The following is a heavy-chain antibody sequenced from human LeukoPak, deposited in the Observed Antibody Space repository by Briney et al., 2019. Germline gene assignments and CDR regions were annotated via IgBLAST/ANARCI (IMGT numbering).Heavy chain of an antibody. Sequence: GASVKVSCKASGYTFTGYYMHWVRQAPGQGLGWMGWINPNSGGTNYAQKFQGRVTITRDTSASTAYMELSSLRSEDTAVYYCARVCGGDCYSADFDYWGQGTLVTVSS. J-gene: IGHJ4*02. V-gene: IGHV1-2*02. D-gene: IGHD2-21*02. CDR3: ARVCGGDCYSADFDY. CDR1: GYTFTGYY. CDR2: INPNSGGT.